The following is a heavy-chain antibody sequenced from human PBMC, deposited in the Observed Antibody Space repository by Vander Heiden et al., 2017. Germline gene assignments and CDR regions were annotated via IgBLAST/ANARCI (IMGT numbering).Heavy chain of an antibody. Sequence: QVQLQESGPGLVKPSQPLSLTCTVSGGSIRSGGYYWSWIRQHPGKGLEWIGYIYYSGSTYYNPSLKSRVTISVDTSKNQFSLKLSSVTAADTAVYYCARDRRITMVRGATNWFDPWGQGTLVTVSS. D-gene: IGHD3-10*01. CDR3: ARDRRITMVRGATNWFDP. CDR1: GGSIRSGGYY. J-gene: IGHJ5*02. V-gene: IGHV4-31*03. CDR2: IYYSGST.